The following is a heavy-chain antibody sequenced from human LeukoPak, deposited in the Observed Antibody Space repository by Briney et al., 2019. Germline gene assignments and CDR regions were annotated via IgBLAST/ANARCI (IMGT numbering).Heavy chain of an antibody. D-gene: IGHD3-22*01. CDR2: INPSGGYT. Sequence: ASVKVSCKASGYTFTNYYMRWVRQAPGQGLEWMGIINPSGGYTTYAQKFQGRVTMARDTSTSTVSMELSSLRSEDTAVYFCARQEDSSGYYYYYWGQGTLVTVSS. CDR1: GYTFTNYY. V-gene: IGHV1-46*01. CDR3: ARQEDSSGYYYYY. J-gene: IGHJ4*02.